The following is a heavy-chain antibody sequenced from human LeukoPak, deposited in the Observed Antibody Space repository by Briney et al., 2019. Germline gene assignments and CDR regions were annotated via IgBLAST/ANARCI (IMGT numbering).Heavy chain of an antibody. D-gene: IGHD3-3*01. J-gene: IGHJ6*02. CDR2: ISAYNGNT. CDR3: ARDVRFLEWLLVGYYYYGMDV. V-gene: IGHV1-18*01. CDR1: GYTFTSYG. Sequence: EASVKLSCKASGYTFTSYGISWVRQAPGQGLEWMGWISAYNGNTKYAQKFQGRVTMTTDTSTSTAYMELRSLRSDDTAVYYCARDVRFLEWLLVGYYYYGMDVWGQGTTVTVSS.